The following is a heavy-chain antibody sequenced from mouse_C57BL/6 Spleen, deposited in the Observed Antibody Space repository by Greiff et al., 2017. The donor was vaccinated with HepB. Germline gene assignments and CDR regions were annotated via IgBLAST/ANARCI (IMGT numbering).Heavy chain of an antibody. CDR2: INPNNGGT. J-gene: IGHJ4*01. CDR3: ARPYDYDGFYAMDY. V-gene: IGHV1-22*01. Sequence: EVQLQQSGPELVKPGASVKMSCKASGYTFTDYNMHWVKQSHGKSLEWIGYINPNNGGTSYNQKFKGKATLTVNKSSSTAYMELRRLTSEDSAVYYCARPYDYDGFYAMDYWGQGTSVTVSS. CDR1: GYTFTDYN. D-gene: IGHD2-4*01.